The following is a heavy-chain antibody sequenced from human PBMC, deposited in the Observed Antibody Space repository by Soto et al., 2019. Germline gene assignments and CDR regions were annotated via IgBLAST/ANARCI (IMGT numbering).Heavy chain of an antibody. D-gene: IGHD3-16*02. V-gene: IGHV4-30-2*01. CDR1: GGSVTSGGHS. J-gene: IGHJ4*02. Sequence: SQSLTCVVSGGSVTSGGHSWSWIRQPPGKGLEWVGSIYQIEYAYYNPSLRSRVAISVDRSNNQVSLKVTSVTAADTAVYYCARGDTRLGELSHDYWGQGTLVTVSS. CDR3: ARGDTRLGELSHDY. CDR2: IYQIEYA.